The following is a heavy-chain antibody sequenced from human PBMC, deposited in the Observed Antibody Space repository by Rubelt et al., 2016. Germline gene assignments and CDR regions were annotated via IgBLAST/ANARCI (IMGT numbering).Heavy chain of an antibody. D-gene: IGHD6-6*01. CDR2: ITLYNGNT. Sequence: QVQLGQSEAEVKKPGASVKVSCKASGYPFTYCSLHWLQQAPGPGLERMRWITLYNGNTNYAKKFQGRVTITRDMSLRTAYIELSSLRSEDSAVYYWARSASIAGDWGQGTLVTVSS. CDR1: GYPFTYCS. V-gene: IGHV1-68*02. CDR3: ARSASIAGD. J-gene: IGHJ4*02.